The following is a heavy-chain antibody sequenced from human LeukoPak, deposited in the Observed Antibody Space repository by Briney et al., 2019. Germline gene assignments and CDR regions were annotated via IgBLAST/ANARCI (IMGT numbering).Heavy chain of an antibody. D-gene: IGHD6-6*01. CDR3: AKDSPGIAARPGGLDY. CDR1: GFTFSSYG. Sequence: QSGGSLRLSCAASGFTFSSYGMHWVRQAPGKGLEWVAVISYDGSNKYYADSVKGRFTISRDNSKNTLYLQMNSLRAEDTAVYYCAKDSPGIAARPGGLDYWGQGTLVTVSS. V-gene: IGHV3-30*18. CDR2: ISYDGSNK. J-gene: IGHJ4*02.